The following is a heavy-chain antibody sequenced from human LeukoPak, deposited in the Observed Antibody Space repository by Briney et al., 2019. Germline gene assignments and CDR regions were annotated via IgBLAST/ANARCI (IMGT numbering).Heavy chain of an antibody. V-gene: IGHV5-51*01. Sequence: GEPMTISCKGSGYSFSSYWIGWGRQMPGTGVEWMGIIYPGDSDTRYSTSFRGQVTISADKSISTAYLQWNSLKASDTAIYYCARQGYGGRYFDYWGQGTLVTVSS. CDR2: IYPGDSDT. D-gene: IGHD4/OR15-4a*01. J-gene: IGHJ4*02. CDR1: GYSFSSYW. CDR3: ARQGYGGRYFDY.